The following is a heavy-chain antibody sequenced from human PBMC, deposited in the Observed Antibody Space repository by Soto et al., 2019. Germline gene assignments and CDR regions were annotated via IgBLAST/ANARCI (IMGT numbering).Heavy chain of an antibody. CDR1: GFSLSNAGMG. J-gene: IGHJ4*02. Sequence: QVTLKESGPVLVKPTETLTLTCTVSGFSLSNAGMGVSWIRQPPGKALEWLAHIFSNDEKSYSTFLKSRLTISTXXSXSXXVLTMTNMDHVDTGTYYCARIRDLTDYGDYYYFDYWGQGTLVTVSS. D-gene: IGHD4-17*01. CDR3: ARIRDLTDYGDYYYFDY. CDR2: IFSNDEK. V-gene: IGHV2-26*01.